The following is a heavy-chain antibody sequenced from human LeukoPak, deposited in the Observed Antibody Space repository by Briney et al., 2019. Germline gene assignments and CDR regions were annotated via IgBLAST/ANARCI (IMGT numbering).Heavy chain of an antibody. CDR1: GYTLTELS. D-gene: IGHD2-2*01. CDR2: FDPADGET. Sequence: ASVKVSCKVSGYTLTELSMHWVRQAPGKGLEWMGGFDPADGETIYAQEFQGRVSMTEDTSTDTAYMELSSLRSEDTAVYYCANLLLEIAVGSGVHGRGVWGQGTTVTVSS. CDR3: ANLLLEIAVGSGVHGRGV. J-gene: IGHJ6*02. V-gene: IGHV1-24*01.